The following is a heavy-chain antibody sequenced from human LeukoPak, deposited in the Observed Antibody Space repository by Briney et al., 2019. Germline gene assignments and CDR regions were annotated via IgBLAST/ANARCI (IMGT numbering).Heavy chain of an antibody. V-gene: IGHV4-34*01. CDR1: GGSFSGYY. CDR2: INHSGST. J-gene: IGHJ4*02. D-gene: IGHD3-22*01. Sequence: PSETLSLTCAVYGGSFSGYYWSWIRQPPGKGLEWIGEINHSGSTNYNPSLKSRVTISVDTSKNQFSLKLSSMTAADTAVYYCARGRYYYDSSGYFPKRYYFDYWGQGTLVTVSS. CDR3: ARGRYYYDSSGYFPKRYYFDY.